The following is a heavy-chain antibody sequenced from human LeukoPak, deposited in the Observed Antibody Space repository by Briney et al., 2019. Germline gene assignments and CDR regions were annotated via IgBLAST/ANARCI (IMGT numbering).Heavy chain of an antibody. D-gene: IGHD3-22*01. Sequence: SETLSFTCTVSGGSISVYYWRWIGHPPGRGLEGFGYTYYSGSTNYNPSLKSRVTISVDTSKNQFSLKLSSVTAADTAVYYCARDRYYYDSSGYYPEYWYFDLWGRGTLVTVSS. V-gene: IGHV4-59*01. CDR3: ARDRYYYDSSGYYPEYWYFDL. J-gene: IGHJ2*01. CDR2: TYYSGST. CDR1: GGSISVYY.